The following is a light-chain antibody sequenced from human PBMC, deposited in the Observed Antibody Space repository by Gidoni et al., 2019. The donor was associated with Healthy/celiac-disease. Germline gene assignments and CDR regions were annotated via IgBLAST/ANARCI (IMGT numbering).Light chain of an antibody. CDR3: QKYNSAPT. J-gene: IGKJ1*01. Sequence: DIQMTQSPSSLSASGGDRVPIPCRASQGSSNYLAWYQQKPGKVPKRLIYAASTLQSGGPSRFSGSGSGTDFTLTISSLQPEDVATYYCQKYNSAPTFGQGTKVEIK. CDR1: QGSSNY. CDR2: AAS. V-gene: IGKV1-27*01.